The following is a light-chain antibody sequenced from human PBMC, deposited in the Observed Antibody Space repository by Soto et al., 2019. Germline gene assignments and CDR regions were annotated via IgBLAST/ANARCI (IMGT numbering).Light chain of an antibody. CDR3: AAWDDSLNASYV. J-gene: IGLJ1*01. Sequence: QSVLTQPPSASGTPGQRVTISCSGSSSNIGSNTVNWYQQLPGTAPKLLIYSNNQRPSGVPDRFSVSKSGTSASLAISGLQSEDEADYYCAAWDDSLNASYVFGTGTKVTVL. CDR2: SNN. CDR1: SSNIGSNT. V-gene: IGLV1-44*01.